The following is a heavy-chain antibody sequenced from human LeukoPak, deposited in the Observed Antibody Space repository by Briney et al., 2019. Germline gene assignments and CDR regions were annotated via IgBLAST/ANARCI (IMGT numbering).Heavy chain of an antibody. CDR2: ISYDGSNK. V-gene: IGHV3-30*04. Sequence: GRSLRLSCAASGFTFSGYAMHWVRQAPGKGLEWVAVISYDGSNKYYADSVKGRFTISRDNSKNTLYLQMNSLRAEDTAVYYCARSGTGEGSSYYYYGMDVWGKGTTVTVSS. D-gene: IGHD7-27*01. CDR3: ARSGTGEGSSYYYYGMDV. J-gene: IGHJ6*04. CDR1: GFTFSGYA.